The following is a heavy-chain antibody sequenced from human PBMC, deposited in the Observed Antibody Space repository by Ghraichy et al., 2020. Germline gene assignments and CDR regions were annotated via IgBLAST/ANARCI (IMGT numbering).Heavy chain of an antibody. J-gene: IGHJ4*02. CDR2: IKQDGSEK. V-gene: IGHV3-7*01. Sequence: GGSLRLSCAASGFTFSSYWMSWVRQAPGKGLEWVANIKQDGSEKYYVDSVKGRFTISRDNAKNSLYLQMNSLRAEDTAVYYCARVLRFYDILTGFNYYFDYWGQGTLVTVSS. CDR3: ARVLRFYDILTGFNYYFDY. CDR1: GFTFSSYW. D-gene: IGHD3-9*01.